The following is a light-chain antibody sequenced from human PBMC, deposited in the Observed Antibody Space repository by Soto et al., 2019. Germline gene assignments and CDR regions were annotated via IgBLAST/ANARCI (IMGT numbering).Light chain of an antibody. CDR3: GAWDDRLTVYV. V-gene: IGLV2-18*01. CDR2: EVN. J-gene: IGLJ1*01. Sequence: QSVLTQPPSVSGSPGQSVTISCTGTSSDVGSYNRLSWYQQPPGTAPKLIMYEVNTRPSGVPDRFSGSKSGSTASLTISGLQAEDEADYYCGAWDDRLTVYVFGTGTKLTVL. CDR1: SSDVGSYNR.